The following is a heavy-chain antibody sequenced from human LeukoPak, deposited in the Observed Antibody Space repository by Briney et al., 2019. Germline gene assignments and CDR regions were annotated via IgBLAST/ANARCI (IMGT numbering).Heavy chain of an antibody. J-gene: IGHJ4*02. CDR3: ARYYYDSSGYLDY. D-gene: IGHD3-22*01. V-gene: IGHV3-21*01. Sequence: GGSLRLSCAASGFTFSSYSMNWVRQAPGKGLEWVSSISSSSSYIYYADSVRGRFTISRDNAKNSLYLQMNSLRAEDTAVYYCARYYYDSSGYLDYWGQGTLVTVSS. CDR2: ISSSSSYI. CDR1: GFTFSSYS.